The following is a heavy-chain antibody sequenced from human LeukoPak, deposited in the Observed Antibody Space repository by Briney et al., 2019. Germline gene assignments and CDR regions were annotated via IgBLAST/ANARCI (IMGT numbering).Heavy chain of an antibody. Sequence: APVKVSCKASGYTFTKYGITLVRQAPGQGLEWMGWISPYNGNRNYAQKLQDRVTMTTDTSTSTAYTELRSLRSDDTAVYYCARGRGVYASSSSTFDYWGQGTLGSVSS. J-gene: IGHJ4*02. CDR3: ARGRGVYASSSSTFDY. CDR1: GYTFTKYG. CDR2: ISPYNGNR. D-gene: IGHD6-6*01. V-gene: IGHV1-18*01.